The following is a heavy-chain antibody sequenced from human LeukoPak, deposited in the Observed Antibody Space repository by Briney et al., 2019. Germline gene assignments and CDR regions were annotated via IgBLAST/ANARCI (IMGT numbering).Heavy chain of an antibody. CDR2: IIPIFGTS. V-gene: IGHV1-69*05. CDR1: GGTFSSYA. D-gene: IGHD3-3*01. Sequence: SVKVSCKASGGTFSSYAISWVRQAPGQGLEWMGRIIPIFGTSNYAQKFQGRVTITTDESTSTAYMELSSLRSEDTAVYYCARPSITIFGVDPGAFDIWGQGTMVTVSS. CDR3: ARPSITIFGVDPGAFDI. J-gene: IGHJ3*02.